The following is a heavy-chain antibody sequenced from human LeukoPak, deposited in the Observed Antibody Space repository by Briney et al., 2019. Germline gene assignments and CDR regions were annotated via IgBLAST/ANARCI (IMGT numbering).Heavy chain of an antibody. J-gene: IGHJ4*02. CDR1: GYSISSGYY. Sequence: SSETLSLTCTVSGYSISSGYYWGWIRQPPGKGLEWIGSIHYSGSTYYNPSLRSRVTISVDTSKNQFSLKLSSVTAADTAVYYCARLSTAGYSSGWYPGYWGQGTLVTVSS. CDR3: ARLSTAGYSSGWYPGY. CDR2: IHYSGST. D-gene: IGHD6-19*01. V-gene: IGHV4-38-2*02.